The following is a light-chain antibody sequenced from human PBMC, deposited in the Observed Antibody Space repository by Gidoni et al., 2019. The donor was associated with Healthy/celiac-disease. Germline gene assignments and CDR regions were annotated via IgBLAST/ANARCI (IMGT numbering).Light chain of an antibody. CDR2: GAS. J-gene: IGKJ4*01. CDR3: QQYNNWPPLT. V-gene: IGKV3-15*01. Sequence: LIYGASTRATGTPATFSGSGSGTEFTLTISSLQSEDFAVYYCQQYNNWPPLTFGGGTKVEIK.